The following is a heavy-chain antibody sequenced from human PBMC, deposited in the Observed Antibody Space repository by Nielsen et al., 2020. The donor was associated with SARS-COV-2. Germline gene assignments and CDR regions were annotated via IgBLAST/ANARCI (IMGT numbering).Heavy chain of an antibody. V-gene: IGHV3-23*01. CDR2: ISAVGDST. J-gene: IGHJ4*02. Sequence: VRQAPGKGLEWVSTISAVGDSTYYADSVKGRFTISRDNSKNTLYLQMNSLSAEDTAVYYCAKTPGYCSAGSCYSDYWGQGTLVTVSS. CDR3: AKTPGYCSAGSCYSDY. D-gene: IGHD2-15*01.